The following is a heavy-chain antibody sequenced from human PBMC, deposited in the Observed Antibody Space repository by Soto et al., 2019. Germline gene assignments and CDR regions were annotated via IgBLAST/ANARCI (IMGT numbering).Heavy chain of an antibody. D-gene: IGHD3-16*01. J-gene: IGHJ5*01. CDR3: AKDRRAGGNSAFYFDF. CDR1: GFQVSSYA. Sequence: PGGALRLSCAAPGFQVSSYALSWGRPAPGGGLGWVSLMRETGGGTFYADPGKARLTISRDNPDNTLYLQVHSLRAEDTAVFYCAKDRRAGGNSAFYFDFWGQGAQVTVPS. V-gene: IGHV3-23*01. CDR2: MRETGGGT.